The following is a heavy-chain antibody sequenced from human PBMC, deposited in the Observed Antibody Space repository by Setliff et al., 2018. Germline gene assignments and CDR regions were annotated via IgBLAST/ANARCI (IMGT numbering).Heavy chain of an antibody. J-gene: IGHJ5*02. V-gene: IGHV4-4*02. CDR3: ARVRRAAVSWFDP. D-gene: IGHD6-13*01. CDR2: IYHSGST. CDR1: GGSISSSNW. Sequence: PSETLSLTCAVSGGSISSSNWWSWVRQPPGKGLEWIGEIYHSGSTNYNPSLKSRVTISVDKSKNQFSLKLSSVTAADTAVYYCARVRRAAVSWFDPWGQGTLVTVSS.